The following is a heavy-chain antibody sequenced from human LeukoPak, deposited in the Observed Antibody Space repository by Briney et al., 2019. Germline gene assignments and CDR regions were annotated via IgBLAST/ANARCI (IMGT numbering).Heavy chain of an antibody. D-gene: IGHD4-23*01. V-gene: IGHV4-39*01. CDR3: ARRIWTTVVTGRGAFDI. CDR2: IYYSGST. Sequence: SETLSLTCTVSGGSISSSSYYWGWIRQPPGKGLEWIGSIYYSGSTYYNPSLKSRVTISVDTSKNQFSLKLSSVTAADTAVYYCARRIWTTVVTGRGAFDIWGQGTMVTVSS. J-gene: IGHJ3*02. CDR1: GGSISSSSYY.